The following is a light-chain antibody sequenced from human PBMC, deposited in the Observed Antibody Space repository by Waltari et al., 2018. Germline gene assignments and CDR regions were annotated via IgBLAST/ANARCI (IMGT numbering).Light chain of an antibody. J-gene: IGKJ1*01. V-gene: IGKV3-20*01. CDR2: AAS. Sequence: EMVFTQSPGTLSLSPEARATLSCRARQSVSRTLAWYQQKPGQAPSLLIYAASTRAPGIPDRFSGSGSGTDFSLNISRLEPEDFAVYYCQHYVRLPATFGQGTKVEIK. CDR3: QHYVRLPAT. CDR1: QSVSRT.